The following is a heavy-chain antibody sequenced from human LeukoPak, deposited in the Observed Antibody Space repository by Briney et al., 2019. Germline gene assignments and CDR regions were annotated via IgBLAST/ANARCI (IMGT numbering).Heavy chain of an antibody. Sequence: SETLSLTCTVSGGSISSSSYYWGWIRQPPGKGLEWIGSIYYSGSTYYNPSLKSRVTISVDTSKNQFSLKLSSVTAADTAVYYCATQGYSSGWTRFDPWGQGTLVTVSS. CDR2: IYYSGST. J-gene: IGHJ5*02. D-gene: IGHD6-19*01. CDR3: ATQGYSSGWTRFDP. V-gene: IGHV4-39*01. CDR1: GGSISSSSYY.